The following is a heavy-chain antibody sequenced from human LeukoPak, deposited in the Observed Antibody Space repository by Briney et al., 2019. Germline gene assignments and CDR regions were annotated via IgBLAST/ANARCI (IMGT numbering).Heavy chain of an antibody. Sequence: ASVKVSCKASGYTFTSYGISWVRQAPGQGLEWMGWISAYNGNTNYAQKLQGRVTMTRNTSISTAYMELSSLRSEDTAVYYCARGHRITILYRRNWFDPWGQGTLVTVSS. J-gene: IGHJ5*02. D-gene: IGHD3-3*01. CDR2: ISAYNGNT. CDR3: ARGHRITILYRRNWFDP. V-gene: IGHV1-18*01. CDR1: GYTFTSYG.